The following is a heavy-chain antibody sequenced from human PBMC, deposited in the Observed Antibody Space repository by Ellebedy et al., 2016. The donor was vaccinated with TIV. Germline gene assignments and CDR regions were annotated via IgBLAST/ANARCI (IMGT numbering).Heavy chain of an antibody. J-gene: IGHJ4*02. CDR2: ISGSGSDT. CDR3: AKRDHSDSTTFSPLFAS. Sequence: GESLKISCAASGFTFGSYAMNWVRQAPGKGLGWISGISGSGSDTYYAESVKGRLTISRDNSKSTLYVQMNSLRVEDTAIYFCAKRDHSDSTTFSPLFASWGLGTLVIVSS. D-gene: IGHD2/OR15-2a*01. V-gene: IGHV3-23*01. CDR1: GFTFGSYA.